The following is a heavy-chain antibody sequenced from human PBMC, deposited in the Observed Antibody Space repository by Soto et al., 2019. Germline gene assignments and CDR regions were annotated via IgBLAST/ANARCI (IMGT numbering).Heavy chain of an antibody. J-gene: IGHJ3*02. Sequence: QVQLQESGPGLVKPSETLSLTCTVSGGSISSYYWSWIRQPPGKGLEWIGYIYYSGSTNYNPSLKSRVTLSVDTSKNQFSLKLSSVTAADTAVYYCARNYNILTDAFDIWGQGTMVTVSS. CDR2: IYYSGST. CDR3: ARNYNILTDAFDI. D-gene: IGHD3-9*01. V-gene: IGHV4-59*01. CDR1: GGSISSYY.